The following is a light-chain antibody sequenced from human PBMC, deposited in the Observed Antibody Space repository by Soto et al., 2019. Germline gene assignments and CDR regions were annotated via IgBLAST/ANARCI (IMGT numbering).Light chain of an antibody. CDR3: QQYGTSPPLT. CDR1: QSVSSSY. CDR2: GAS. J-gene: IGKJ4*01. Sequence: EIVLTQSPGTLSLSPGERATLSCRASQSVSSSYLAWYQQKPGQAPRLLIYGASSRATGIPDRFSGSGSATDFTLTISRLEPEAFAVYYCQQYGTSPPLTFGGGTKVEIK. V-gene: IGKV3-20*01.